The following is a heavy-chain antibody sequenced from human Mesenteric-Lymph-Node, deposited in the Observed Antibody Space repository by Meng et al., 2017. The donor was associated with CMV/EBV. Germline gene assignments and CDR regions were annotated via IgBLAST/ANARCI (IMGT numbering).Heavy chain of an antibody. V-gene: IGHV1-69*02. CDR2: IIPILGIA. D-gene: IGHD6-6*01. CDR1: GGTFSSYT. CDR3: ARVMATYSSSSSGFDY. Sequence: SVKVFCKASGGTFSSYTISWVRQAPGQGLEWMGRIIPILGIANYAQKFQGRVTIIADKSTSTAYMELSSLRSEDTAVYYCARVMATYSSSSSGFDYWGQGTLVTVSS. J-gene: IGHJ4*02.